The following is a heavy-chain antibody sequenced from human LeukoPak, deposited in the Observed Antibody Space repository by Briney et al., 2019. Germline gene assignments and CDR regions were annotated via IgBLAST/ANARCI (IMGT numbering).Heavy chain of an antibody. CDR3: ARDPYSSSWYMIYYYYGMDV. J-gene: IGHJ6*02. V-gene: IGHV3-33*01. Sequence: PGGSLRLSCAASGFTFSSYGMHWVRQAPGKGLEWVAVIWYDGSNKYYADSVKGRFTISRDNSKNTLYLQMNSLRAEDTAVYYCARDPYSSSWYMIYYYYGMDVWGQGTTITVSS. D-gene: IGHD6-13*01. CDR2: IWYDGSNK. CDR1: GFTFSSYG.